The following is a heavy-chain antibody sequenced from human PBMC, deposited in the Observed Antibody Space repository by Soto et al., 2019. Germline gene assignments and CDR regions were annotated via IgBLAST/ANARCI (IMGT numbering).Heavy chain of an antibody. CDR2: IGGAAVST. J-gene: IGHJ3*02. CDR1: GFTFSSYG. CDR3: AKDSTSYNGIYDPFDI. Sequence: GGSLRLSCAASGFTFSSYGMHWVRQAPGKGLEWVSVIGGAAVSTDCADSVKGRCTVSRDDSKNTVYLQLDSLRDDDTAVYYCAKDSTSYNGIYDPFDIWGQGTMVTVSS. V-gene: IGHV3-NL1*01. D-gene: IGHD1-1*01.